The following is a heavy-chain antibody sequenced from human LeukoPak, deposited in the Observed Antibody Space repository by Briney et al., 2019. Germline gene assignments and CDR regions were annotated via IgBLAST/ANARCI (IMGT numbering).Heavy chain of an antibody. Sequence: SETLSLTCTVSGGSISSSSYYWGWIRQPPGKGLEWIGSIYYSGSTYYNPSLKSRVTISVDTSKNQFSLKLSSVTAADTAVYYCARYMDPSGWSNWFDPWGQGTLVTVSS. D-gene: IGHD6-19*01. CDR3: ARYMDPSGWSNWFDP. V-gene: IGHV4-39*01. CDR2: IYYSGST. CDR1: GGSISSSSYY. J-gene: IGHJ5*02.